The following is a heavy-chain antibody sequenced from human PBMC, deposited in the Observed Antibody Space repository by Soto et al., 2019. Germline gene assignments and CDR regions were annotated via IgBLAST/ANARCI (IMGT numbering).Heavy chain of an antibody. D-gene: IGHD3-3*01. CDR2: ISYDGNDK. V-gene: IGHV3-30*03. Sequence: LRLSCAASGFPFSGFGMHWVRQAPGKGLEWVAVISYDGNDKYFADSVKGRFTISRDNSRNTLYLQMSSLRAEDTAVYYCTTLGYYESGVGGGYWGQGTLVTVSS. CDR1: GFPFSGFG. J-gene: IGHJ4*02. CDR3: TTLGYYESGVGGGY.